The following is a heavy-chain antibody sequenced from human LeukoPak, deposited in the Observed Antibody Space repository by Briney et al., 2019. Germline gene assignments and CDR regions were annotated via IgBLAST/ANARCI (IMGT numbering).Heavy chain of an antibody. Sequence: GGSLRLSCAGSGFSTSRPWMSWVRQTPGKGLEWVANINQDGSQKYYVDPVKGRFTITRDNAKNSLFLQMNSLRAEDTAMYYCTRDQSWGQGTLVTVSS. CDR2: INQDGSQK. CDR3: TRDQS. V-gene: IGHV3-7*03. J-gene: IGHJ4*02. CDR1: GFSTSRPW.